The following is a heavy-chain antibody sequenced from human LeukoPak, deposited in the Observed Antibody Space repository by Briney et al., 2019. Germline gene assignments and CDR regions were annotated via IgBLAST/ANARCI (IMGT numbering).Heavy chain of an antibody. CDR2: ITKCGTT. Sequence: GGSLRLSCAASGFTFRNYAMSWVRQAPGKGLEGVSGITKCGTTYYADSVKGRFTISRDNSKNTLHLQIISLRTEDAALYHCAKRTTSSSGFDYWGQGTLVTVSS. D-gene: IGHD2-2*01. V-gene: IGHV3-23*01. J-gene: IGHJ4*02. CDR3: AKRTTSSSGFDY. CDR1: GFTFRNYA.